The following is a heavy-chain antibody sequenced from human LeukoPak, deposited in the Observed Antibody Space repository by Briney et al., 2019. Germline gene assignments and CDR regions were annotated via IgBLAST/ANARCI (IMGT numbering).Heavy chain of an antibody. CDR3: AREDRYGSGTNGY. D-gene: IGHD3-10*01. V-gene: IGHV4-39*07. CDR1: GGFISSSGYY. Sequence: SETLSLTCTVSGGFISSSGYYWGWIRQPPGKGLEWIGNIYYSGSTYYNPSLKSRVTISVDTSKNQFSLKLSSVTAADTAVYYCAREDRYGSGTNGYWGQGTLVTVSS. J-gene: IGHJ4*02. CDR2: IYYSGST.